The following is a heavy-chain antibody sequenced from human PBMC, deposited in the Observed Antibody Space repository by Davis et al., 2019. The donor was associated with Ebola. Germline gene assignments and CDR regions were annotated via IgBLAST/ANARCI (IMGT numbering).Heavy chain of an antibody. V-gene: IGHV4-59*01. J-gene: IGHJ4*02. CDR1: GGSISSYY. CDR2: IYYSGST. CDR3: ARSVVLRFLDY. Sequence: MPSETLSLTCTVSGGSISSYYWSWIRQPPGKGLEWIGYIYYSGSTNYNPSLKSRVTISVDTSKNQFSLKLSSVTAADTAVYYCARSVVLRFLDYWGQGTLVTVSS. D-gene: IGHD3-3*01.